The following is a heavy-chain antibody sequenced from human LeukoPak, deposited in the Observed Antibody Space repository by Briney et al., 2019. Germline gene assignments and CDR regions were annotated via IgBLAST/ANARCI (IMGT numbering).Heavy chain of an antibody. CDR1: GFAFSDYE. CDR2: ISSSGSII. D-gene: IGHD3-3*01. Sequence: GGSLRLSCASSGFAFSDYEMNWVRQAPGKGLEWVSYISSSGSIIYYADSVKGRFTISRDNAKRSLFLQMNSLRVEDTAVYYCARTMSRFDYWGQGTLVTPSS. J-gene: IGHJ4*02. CDR3: ARTMSRFDY. V-gene: IGHV3-48*03.